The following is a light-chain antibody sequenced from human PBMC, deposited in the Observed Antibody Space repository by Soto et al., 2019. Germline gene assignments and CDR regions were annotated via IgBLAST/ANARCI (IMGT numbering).Light chain of an antibody. J-gene: IGKJ3*01. Sequence: DIQMTQSPSSLSASVGDRVTITCRASQSISSYLNWYQQKPGKAPKLLIYAASSLQSGVPSRFSGSGSGTDFTLTIRRPQPEDFATYYCQQSYSTPFTFGPGTKVDIK. CDR1: QSISSY. CDR2: AAS. V-gene: IGKV1-39*01. CDR3: QQSYSTPFT.